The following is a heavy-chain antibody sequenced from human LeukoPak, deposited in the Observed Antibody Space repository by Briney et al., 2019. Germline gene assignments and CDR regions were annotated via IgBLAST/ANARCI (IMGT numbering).Heavy chain of an antibody. Sequence: PSETLSLTCAVYGGSFSGYYWSWIRQPPGKGLEWIGEINHSGSTNYDPSLKSRVTISVDTSKNQFSLKLSSVTAADTAVYYCARSCSGGSCFASWGQGTLVTVSS. D-gene: IGHD2-15*01. CDR2: INHSGST. CDR3: ARSCSGGSCFAS. J-gene: IGHJ4*02. CDR1: GGSFSGYY. V-gene: IGHV4-34*01.